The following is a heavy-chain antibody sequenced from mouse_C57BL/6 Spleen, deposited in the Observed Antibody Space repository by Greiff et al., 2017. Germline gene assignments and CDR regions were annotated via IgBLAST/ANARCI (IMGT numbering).Heavy chain of an antibody. CDR2: ISNGGGST. J-gene: IGHJ4*01. V-gene: IGHV5-12*01. CDR3: ARLLIYSYAMDY. Sequence: EVQGVESGGGLVQPGGSLKLSCAASGFTFSDYYMYWVRQTPEKRLEWVAYISNGGGSTYYPDTVKGRFTISRDNAKKPLYLQMSRLKSEDTAMYDCARLLIYSYAMDYWGQGTSVTVSS. D-gene: IGHD1-1*01. CDR1: GFTFSDYY.